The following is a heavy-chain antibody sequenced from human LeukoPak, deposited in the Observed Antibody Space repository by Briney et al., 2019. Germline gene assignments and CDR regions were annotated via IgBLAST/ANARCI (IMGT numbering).Heavy chain of an antibody. CDR1: GFTFSCYA. Sequence: GGSLRLSCAASGFTFSCYAMTWVRQAPGKGLEWVSAISSCGGSTYYADSVKGRPTLSRDNAKTTLYLQMNSMRAEDTAVYFCAKDEAVAGTNLGLMLDAFDIWGQGTMVTVSS. V-gene: IGHV3-23*01. CDR3: AKDEAVAGTNLGLMLDAFDI. J-gene: IGHJ3*02. CDR2: ISSCGGST. D-gene: IGHD6-13*01.